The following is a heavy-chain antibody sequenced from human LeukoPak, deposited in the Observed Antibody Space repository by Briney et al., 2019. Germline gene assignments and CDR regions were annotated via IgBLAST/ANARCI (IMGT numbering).Heavy chain of an antibody. J-gene: IGHJ4*02. D-gene: IGHD3-3*01. Sequence: GGSLRLSCAASGFTFSSYAMHWVRQAPGKGLEWVAVISYDGSNKYYADSVKGRFTISRDNSKNTLHLQMNSLRAEDTAVYYCATYYDFWSGYYTYSFDFWGQGTLVTVSS. CDR2: ISYDGSNK. V-gene: IGHV3-30*04. CDR1: GFTFSSYA. CDR3: ATYYDFWSGYYTYSFDF.